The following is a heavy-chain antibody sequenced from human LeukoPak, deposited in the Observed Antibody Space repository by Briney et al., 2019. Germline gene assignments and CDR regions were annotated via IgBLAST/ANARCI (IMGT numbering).Heavy chain of an antibody. CDR3: AGDYEGNMAFDI. J-gene: IGHJ3*02. Sequence: GGSLRLSCAASGFSFSNCSMNWVRQAPGKGLEWVSSISSSSTYIYYADSLEGRFTISRDNVRNSLYLQMNSLRAEDTAVYYCAGDYEGNMAFDIWGQGTMVTDSS. CDR2: ISSSSTYI. D-gene: IGHD4-23*01. V-gene: IGHV3-21*01. CDR1: GFSFSNCS.